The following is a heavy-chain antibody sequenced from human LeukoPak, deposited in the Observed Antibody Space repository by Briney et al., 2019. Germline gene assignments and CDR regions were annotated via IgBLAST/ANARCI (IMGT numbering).Heavy chain of an antibody. CDR3: ATYGRDGCKGFY. Sequence: GGSLRLSCAASGFTFDDYAMHWVRHAPGKGLEWVSGISWNSGSIGYADSVKGRFTISRDNTKNSVYLHMNSLRAEDTAMYYCATYGRDGCKGFYWGQGTLVTVSS. CDR1: GFTFDDYA. D-gene: IGHD5-24*01. CDR2: ISWNSGSI. V-gene: IGHV3-9*01. J-gene: IGHJ4*02.